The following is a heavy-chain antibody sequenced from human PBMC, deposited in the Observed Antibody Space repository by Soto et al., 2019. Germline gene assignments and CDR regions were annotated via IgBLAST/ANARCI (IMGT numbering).Heavy chain of an antibody. V-gene: IGHV1-3*01. D-gene: IGHD3-10*01. J-gene: IGHJ4*02. Sequence: ASVKVSCKASGYTFTDYSMHWVRQAPGQGLEWMGWINGGNGNTKYSQPFQGRVTFTRDTSASTAYMEVSSLTSEDTAVYYCARSSSHYCLDFWGQGTPVTVSS. CDR3: ARSSSHYCLDF. CDR2: INGGNGNT. CDR1: GYTFTDYS.